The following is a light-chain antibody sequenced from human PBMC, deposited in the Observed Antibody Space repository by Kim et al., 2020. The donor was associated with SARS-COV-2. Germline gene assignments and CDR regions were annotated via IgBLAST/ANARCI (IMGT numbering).Light chain of an antibody. CDR1: QSISSW. Sequence: DIQMIQSPSTLFASVGDRVTITCRASQSISSWLAWYQQKPGKAPKLLIYKASSLESGVPSRFSGSGSGTEFTLTISSLQPDDFATYYCQQYNIYSLTFGQGTKVDIK. J-gene: IGKJ1*01. V-gene: IGKV1-5*03. CDR2: KAS. CDR3: QQYNIYSLT.